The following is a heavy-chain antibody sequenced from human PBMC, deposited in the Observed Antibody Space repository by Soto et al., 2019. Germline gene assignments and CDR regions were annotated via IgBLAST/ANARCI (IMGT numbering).Heavy chain of an antibody. Sequence: TLSLTCTVSGGSIYRSGYYWGWIRQPPGRGLEWIGNIDYNGVTYSNPSLKSRVTISRDTSKNQFSLKLTSVTAADTALYYCRKVLVGATGHTDSDSWGPGTLVTVSS. CDR3: RKVLVGATGHTDSDS. D-gene: IGHD2-15*01. V-gene: IGHV4-39*01. CDR2: IDYNGVT. CDR1: GGSIYRSGYY. J-gene: IGHJ5*01.